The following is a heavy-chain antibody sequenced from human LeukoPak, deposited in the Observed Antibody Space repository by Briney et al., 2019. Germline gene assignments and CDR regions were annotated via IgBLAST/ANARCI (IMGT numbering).Heavy chain of an antibody. CDR3: ARVRYCSGGSCRELFDY. J-gene: IGHJ4*02. CDR1: GHSISSGYY. Sequence: SETLSLTCAVSGHSISSGYYWGWIRQPPGKGLEWIGSIYHSGSTYYNPSLKSRVTISVDTSKNQFSLKLSSVTAADTAVYYCARVRYCSGGSCRELFDYWGQGTLVTVSS. CDR2: IYHSGST. V-gene: IGHV4-38-2*01. D-gene: IGHD2-15*01.